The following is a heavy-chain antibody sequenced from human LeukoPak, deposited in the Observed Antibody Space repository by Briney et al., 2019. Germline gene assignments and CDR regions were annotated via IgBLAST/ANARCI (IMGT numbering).Heavy chain of an antibody. CDR2: IYYRGST. Sequence: SETLSLTCTVSGGSMSPYFWSWIRQPPGKELEWIGYIYYRGSTNYNPSLKSRVTISIDTSKDQFSLKLSSVNAADTAVYYCAREGVVKGYFDYWGQGTLVTVSS. J-gene: IGHJ4*02. V-gene: IGHV4-59*01. CDR3: AREGVVKGYFDY. CDR1: GGSMSPYF. D-gene: IGHD3-3*01.